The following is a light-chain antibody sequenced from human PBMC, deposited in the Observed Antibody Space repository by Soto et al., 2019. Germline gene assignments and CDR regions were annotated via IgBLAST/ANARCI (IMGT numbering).Light chain of an antibody. CDR2: AAS. CDR3: LQTYTTLTWT. Sequence: KMTQSPSPLSASGADRFTLTCRSSQSISNYLQWYQHKSGQAPRLXXYAASSLHSGVPSRFSGSGSGTDFTLTISSLQPQDFATYYCLQTYTTLTWTFGQGTKVDIK. J-gene: IGKJ1*01. CDR1: QSISNY. V-gene: IGKV1-39*01.